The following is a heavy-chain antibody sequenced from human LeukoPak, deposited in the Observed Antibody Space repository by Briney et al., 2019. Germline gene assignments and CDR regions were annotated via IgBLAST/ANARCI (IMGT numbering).Heavy chain of an antibody. CDR3: AKDSSGWPEYFQH. CDR1: GFTFSDHY. J-gene: IGHJ1*01. V-gene: IGHV3-11*01. D-gene: IGHD6-19*01. Sequence: GSLRLSCAASGFTFSDHYMSWVRQAPGKGLEWLSYISWSSGTIHYADSVKGRFIISRDNADNSLYLQMNSLRAEDTAVYYCAKDSSGWPEYFQHWGQGTLVTVSS. CDR2: ISWSSGTI.